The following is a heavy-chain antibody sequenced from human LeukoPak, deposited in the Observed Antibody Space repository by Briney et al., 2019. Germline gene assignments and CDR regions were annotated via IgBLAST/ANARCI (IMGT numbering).Heavy chain of an antibody. V-gene: IGHV4-59*11. D-gene: IGHD1-1*01. CDR1: GGPIISHY. CDR3: VRDALEGYYSYYYMDV. CDR2: ISNSGST. J-gene: IGHJ6*03. Sequence: SETLSLTCSVSGGPIISHYWSWIWQPPGKGLEWIGYISNSGSTDYDPSLRSRVTISINTSKNQFSLKLTSVTAADSAVYYCVRDALEGYYSYYYMDVWGRGTTVTVSS.